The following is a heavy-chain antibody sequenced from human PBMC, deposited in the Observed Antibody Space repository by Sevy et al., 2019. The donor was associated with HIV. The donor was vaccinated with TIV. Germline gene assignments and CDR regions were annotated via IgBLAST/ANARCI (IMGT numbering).Heavy chain of an antibody. CDR1: GYTFRSYG. CDR3: ARDKPQGVVVIPGAMWGGIDY. V-gene: IGHV1-18*01. CDR2: ISPYTGDT. Sequence: ASVKVSCKASGYTFRSYGISWVRQAPGQGLEWMGWISPYTGDTDFARNVQARVSMTSDTSTSTAYMELRSLRSDDTAVYYWARDKPQGVVVIPGAMWGGIDYWGQGTPVTVSS. J-gene: IGHJ4*02. D-gene: IGHD2-2*01.